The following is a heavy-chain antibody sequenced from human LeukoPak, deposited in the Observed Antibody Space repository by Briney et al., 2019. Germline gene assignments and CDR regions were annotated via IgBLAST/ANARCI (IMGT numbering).Heavy chain of an antibody. CDR2: INHSGST. Sequence: SETLSLTCAVYGGSFSGYYWSWIRQPPGKGLEWTGEINHSGSTNYNPSLKSRVTISVDTSKNQFSLKLSSVTAADTAVYYCARGQLVVAATRNWFDPWGQGTLVTVSS. CDR3: ARGQLVVAATRNWFDP. V-gene: IGHV4-34*01. CDR1: GGSFSGYY. D-gene: IGHD2-15*01. J-gene: IGHJ5*02.